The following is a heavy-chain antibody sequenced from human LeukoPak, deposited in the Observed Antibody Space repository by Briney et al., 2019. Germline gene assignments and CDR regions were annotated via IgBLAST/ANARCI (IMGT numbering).Heavy chain of an antibody. Sequence: PSETLSLTCTVSGGSIASSSNYWVWIRQPPGKGLEWIGNIFYTGNTYYKPSFKSRVTISVDTSNNQFSLNLASVTAADTAVYYCARVGVFGYCTRDSCHSPLDYWGQGTLVTVSS. CDR2: IFYTGNT. J-gene: IGHJ4*02. CDR3: ARVGVFGYCTRDSCHSPLDY. D-gene: IGHD2-15*01. CDR1: GGSIASSSNY. V-gene: IGHV4-39*07.